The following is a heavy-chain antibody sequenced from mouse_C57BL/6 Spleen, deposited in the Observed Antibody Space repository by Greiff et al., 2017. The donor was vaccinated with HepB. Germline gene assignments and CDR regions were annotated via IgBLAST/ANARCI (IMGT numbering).Heavy chain of an antibody. Sequence: QVQLQQSGAELARPGASVKMSCKASGYTFTSYTMHWVKQRPGQGLEWIGYINPSSGYTKYNQKFKDKATLTADKSSSTAYMQLSSLTSEDSAVYYCARKPTIVTTTGTEAWFAYWGQGTLVTVSA. V-gene: IGHV1-4*01. J-gene: IGHJ3*01. CDR1: GYTFTSYT. CDR3: ARKPTIVTTTGTEAWFAY. CDR2: INPSSGYT. D-gene: IGHD2-5*01.